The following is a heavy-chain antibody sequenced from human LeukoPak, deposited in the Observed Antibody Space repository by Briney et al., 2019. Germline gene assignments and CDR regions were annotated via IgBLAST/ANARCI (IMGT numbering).Heavy chain of an antibody. CDR2: VTHSGST. V-gene: IGHV4-34*01. CDR1: GGSFRGYF. CDR3: ARGGGAATFYFDY. D-gene: IGHD1-26*01. J-gene: IGHJ4*02. Sequence: PSETLSLTCAVYGGSFRGYFWSWIREPPGKGLEWMGEVTHSGSTNYNPSLTSRVTISVATYKNQFSLNLSSVTPADTAVYYCARGGGAATFYFDYWGQGTLVTVSS.